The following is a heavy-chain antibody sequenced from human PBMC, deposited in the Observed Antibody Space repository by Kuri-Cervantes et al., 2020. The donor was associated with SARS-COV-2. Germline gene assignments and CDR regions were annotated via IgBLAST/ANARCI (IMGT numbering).Heavy chain of an antibody. CDR1: GFTFSSYS. CDR3: GRDVQGLLWFGELQD. V-gene: IGHV3-48*01. D-gene: IGHD3-10*01. Sequence: LSLTRAASGFTFSSYSMNWVRQAPGKGLEWVSYISSSSSTIYYADSVKGRFTITRDNAKNSLYLQMNSLRAEDTAVYYCGRDVQGLLWFGELQDWGQGTLVTVSS. CDR2: ISSSSSTI. J-gene: IGHJ4*02.